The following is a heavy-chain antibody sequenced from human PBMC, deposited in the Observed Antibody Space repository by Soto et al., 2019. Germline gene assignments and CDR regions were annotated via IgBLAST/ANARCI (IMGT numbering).Heavy chain of an antibody. CDR3: AGWDYGYYGRFDY. CDR1: GYTFTSHD. J-gene: IGHJ4*02. CDR2: MNPNSGNT. Sequence: QVQLVQSGAEVKKSGASVKVSCKASGYTFTSHDINWVRQATGQGLEWMGWMNPNSGNTGYAQKFQGRVTMTRNTSRNTDYMELSSLGSEDTAVYYCAGWDYGYYGRFDYWGQGTLVTVSS. V-gene: IGHV1-8*01. D-gene: IGHD4-17*01.